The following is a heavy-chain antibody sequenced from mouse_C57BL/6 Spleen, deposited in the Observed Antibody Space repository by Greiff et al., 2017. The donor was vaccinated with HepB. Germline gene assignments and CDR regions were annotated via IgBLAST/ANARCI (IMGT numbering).Heavy chain of an antibody. J-gene: IGHJ1*03. CDR1: GYTFTSYW. D-gene: IGHD2-3*01. Sequence: QVQLQQPGAELVRPGSSVKLSCKASGYTFTSYWMHWVKQRPIQGLEWIGNIDPSDSETHYNQKFKDKATLTVDKSSSTAYMQLSSLTSEDSAVYYWARKGYDGYFWYFDVWGTGTTVTVSS. CDR3: ARKGYDGYFWYFDV. V-gene: IGHV1-52*01. CDR2: IDPSDSET.